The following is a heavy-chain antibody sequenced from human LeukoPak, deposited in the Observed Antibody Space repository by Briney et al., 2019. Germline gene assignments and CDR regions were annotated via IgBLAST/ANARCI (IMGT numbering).Heavy chain of an antibody. D-gene: IGHD4-17*01. Sequence: SETLSLTCTVSGGSISSSNCYWSWIRQPPGKGLEWIGSIYYSGGTYYNASLKSRVTISIDTSKNQFSLKLSSVTAADTAVYYCARRRRTTVTSVDYWGQGTLVTVSS. J-gene: IGHJ4*02. CDR2: IYYSGGT. V-gene: IGHV4-39*01. CDR1: GGSISSSNCY. CDR3: ARRRRTTVTSVDY.